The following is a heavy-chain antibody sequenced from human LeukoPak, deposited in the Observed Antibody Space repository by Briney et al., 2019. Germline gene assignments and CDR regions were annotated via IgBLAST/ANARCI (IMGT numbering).Heavy chain of an antibody. CDR3: ASPDFWSGYSYGMDV. J-gene: IGHJ6*02. CDR1: GYTFTSYD. CDR2: MNPNSGNT. V-gene: IGHV1-8*01. D-gene: IGHD3-3*01. Sequence: ASVKVSCKASGYTFTSYDINWVRQATGQGLEWMGWMNPNSGNTGYAQKFQGRVTMTRNTSISTAYMELSSLRSEDTAVYYCASPDFWSGYSYGMDVWGQGTTVTDSS.